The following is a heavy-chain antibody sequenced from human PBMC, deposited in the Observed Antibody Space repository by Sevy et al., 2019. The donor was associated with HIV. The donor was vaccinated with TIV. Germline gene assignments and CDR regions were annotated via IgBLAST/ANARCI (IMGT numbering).Heavy chain of an antibody. CDR1: GYTFTGYY. V-gene: IGHV1-2*02. Sequence: ASVKVSCKASGYTFTGYYMHWVRQAPGQGLEWMGWINPNSGGTNYAQKFQGRVTMTRDTSISTAYMALSRLRSDDTAVYYCASGQAYYDILTGYEYYYYYGMDVWGQGTTVTVSS. CDR2: INPNSGGT. D-gene: IGHD3-9*01. J-gene: IGHJ6*02. CDR3: ASGQAYYDILTGYEYYYYYGMDV.